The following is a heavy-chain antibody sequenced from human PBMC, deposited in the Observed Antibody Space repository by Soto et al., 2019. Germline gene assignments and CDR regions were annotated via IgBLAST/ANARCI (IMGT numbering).Heavy chain of an antibody. CDR1: GGSISSYY. CDR3: ARDGRARYSSSWHEYYFDY. D-gene: IGHD6-13*01. CDR2: IYYSGST. J-gene: IGHJ4*02. Sequence: NPSETLSLTCTVSGGSISSYYWSWIRQPPGKGLEWIGYIYYSGSTNYNPSLKSRVTISVDTSKNQFSLKLSSVTAADTAVYYCARDGRARYSSSWHEYYFDYWGQGTLVTVSS. V-gene: IGHV4-59*01.